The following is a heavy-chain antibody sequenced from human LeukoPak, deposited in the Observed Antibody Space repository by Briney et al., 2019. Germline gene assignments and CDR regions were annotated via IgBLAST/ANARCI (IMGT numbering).Heavy chain of an antibody. Sequence: SETLSLTCTVSGGSISSSRYSWGWIRQPPGKGLEWIGTIYYSGSTYYNPSLKSRVTISVDTSKNQFSLKLSSVTAADTAVYYCARLRVAGRIFDYWGQGTLVTVSS. D-gene: IGHD6-19*01. V-gene: IGHV4-39*01. CDR2: IYYSGST. J-gene: IGHJ4*02. CDR1: GGSISSSRYS. CDR3: ARLRVAGRIFDY.